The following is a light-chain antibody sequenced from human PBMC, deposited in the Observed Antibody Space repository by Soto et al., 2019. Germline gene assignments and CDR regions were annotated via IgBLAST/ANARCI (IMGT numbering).Light chain of an antibody. V-gene: IGKV3-15*01. CDR1: QSVSSN. CDR3: QQYINWPRT. J-gene: IGKJ1*01. Sequence: EIVMTQSPVTLSVSPGERATLSCRASQSVSSNLAWYQQKPGQAPRLLIYDATTRATGIPARFRGSGSGTAFTLTISSLQSEDSAIYYCQQYINWPRTFGQGTKVEIK. CDR2: DAT.